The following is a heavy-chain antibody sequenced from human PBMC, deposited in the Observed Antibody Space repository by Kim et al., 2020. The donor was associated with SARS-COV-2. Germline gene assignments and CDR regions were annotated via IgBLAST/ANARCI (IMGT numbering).Heavy chain of an antibody. J-gene: IGHJ6*02. Sequence: GRFTISRDNSKNTLYLQMNSLRAEDTAVYYCAKDQANCGGDCSYYYGMDVWGQGTTVTVSS. V-gene: IGHV3-30*02. CDR3: AKDQANCGGDCSYYYGMDV. D-gene: IGHD2-21*02.